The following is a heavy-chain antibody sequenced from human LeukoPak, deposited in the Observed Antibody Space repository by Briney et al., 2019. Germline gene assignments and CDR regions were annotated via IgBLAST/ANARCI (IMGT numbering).Heavy chain of an antibody. CDR2: IIPILGIA. J-gene: IGHJ6*02. V-gene: IGHV1-69*04. CDR3: ARDENRVVRAYYYYYGMDV. CDR1: GGTFSSYA. D-gene: IGHD3-10*01. Sequence: PVKVSCKASGGTFSSYAISWVRQAPGQGLEWMGRIIPILGIANYAQKFQGRVTITADKSTSTAYMELSSLRSEDTAVYYCARDENRVVRAYYYYYGMDVWGQGTTVTVSS.